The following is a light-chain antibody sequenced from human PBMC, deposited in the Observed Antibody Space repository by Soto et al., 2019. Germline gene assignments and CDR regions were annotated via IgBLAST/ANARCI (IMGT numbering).Light chain of an antibody. Sequence: DIQMTQSPSTLSASVGDRVTITCRASQYISPWLAWYQQKPGQAPKLLIQKASNLESGVPSRFSGSGSGTEFTLTISSLQPDDFATDYCQHYNSGTFFGQGTKLEIK. CDR3: QHYNSGTF. CDR2: KAS. J-gene: IGKJ2*01. CDR1: QYISPW. V-gene: IGKV1-5*03.